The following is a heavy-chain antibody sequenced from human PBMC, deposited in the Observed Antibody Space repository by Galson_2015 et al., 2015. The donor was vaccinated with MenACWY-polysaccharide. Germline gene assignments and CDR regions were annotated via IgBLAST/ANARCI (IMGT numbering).Heavy chain of an antibody. D-gene: IGHD2-15*01. CDR3: VRGYSGGGDY. CDR1: GFTFSTYW. Sequence: SLRLSCAASGFTFSTYWMNWVRQVPGKGLVWVSHINYDGRTTSYADSVRGRFTISRDNAKSTLYLQMSSLRAEDTAIYYCVRGYSGGGDYWGQGTLVTVFS. J-gene: IGHJ4*02. V-gene: IGHV3-74*01. CDR2: INYDGRTT.